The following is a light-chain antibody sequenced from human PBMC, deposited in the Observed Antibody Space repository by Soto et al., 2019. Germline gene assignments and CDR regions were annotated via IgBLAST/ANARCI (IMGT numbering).Light chain of an antibody. CDR2: DST. J-gene: IGKJ5*01. CDR1: QSIHTS. CDR3: QQRNVWPPIT. Sequence: EIVLTQSPATLSLSPGERATLSCRASQSIHTSLAWYQQKPGQPPRLVVYDSTLRANGVPDRFGGSRSGTEFTLTINNLEPEDFAVYYCQQRNVWPPITFGQGTRVEIK. V-gene: IGKV3-11*01.